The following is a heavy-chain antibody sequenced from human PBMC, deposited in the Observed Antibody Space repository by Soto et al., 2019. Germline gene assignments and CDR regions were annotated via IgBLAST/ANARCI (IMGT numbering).Heavy chain of an antibody. V-gene: IGHV3-30*18. CDR2: ISYDGSNK. D-gene: IGHD3-10*01. J-gene: IGHJ6*02. Sequence: AGGSLRLSCAASGFTFSSYGMHWVRQAPGKGLEWVAVISYDGSNKYYADSVKGRFTISRDNSKNTLYLQMNSLRAEDTAVYYCAKDGEGSGSYAEIYYYYGMDVWGQGTTVTVSS. CDR3: AKDGEGSGSYAEIYYYYGMDV. CDR1: GFTFSSYG.